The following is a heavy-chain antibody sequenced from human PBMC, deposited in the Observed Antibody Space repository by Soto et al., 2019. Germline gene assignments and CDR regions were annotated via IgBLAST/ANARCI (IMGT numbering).Heavy chain of an antibody. V-gene: IGHV4-31*03. J-gene: IGHJ6*02. CDR3: AMISGYTSGSNCAKGAGIDV. Sequence: SETLSLTCTVSGGSISSGGYYWSWIRQHPGKGLEWIGYIYYSGSTYYNPSLKSRVTISVDTSKNQFSLKLSSVTAADTAVYYCAMISGYTSGSNCAKGAGIDVWGQGTTVTVSS. CDR2: IYYSGST. D-gene: IGHD5-18*01. CDR1: GGSISSGGYY.